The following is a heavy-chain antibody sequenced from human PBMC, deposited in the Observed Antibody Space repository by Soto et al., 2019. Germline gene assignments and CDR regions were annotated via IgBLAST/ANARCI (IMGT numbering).Heavy chain of an antibody. D-gene: IGHD6-19*01. J-gene: IGHJ2*01. CDR2: ISYNGINI. CDR3: ARGGAVASSWYFDL. CDR1: GFTFSSFA. V-gene: IGHV3-30-3*01. Sequence: QVQVVESGGGVVQPGRSLRLSCAASGFTFSSFAFHWVRQAPGKGLEWVTAISYNGINIYYADSVKGRFTISRDNSKNTVHLQMNSLRAEDTARYYCARGGAVASSWYFDLWGRGTLVTVSS.